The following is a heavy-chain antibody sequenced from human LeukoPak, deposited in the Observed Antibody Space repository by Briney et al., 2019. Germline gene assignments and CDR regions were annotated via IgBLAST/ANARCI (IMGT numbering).Heavy chain of an antibody. D-gene: IGHD3-22*01. V-gene: IGHV3-23*01. Sequence: PGGSLRLSCAASGLTFSIYAMTWVRQTPGKGLEWVSTITGSGGGTYYADSVKGRFTISRDNSKNTLYVQMNSLRAEDTAVYYCAKEYYDSSGRFDYWGQGTLVTVSS. CDR3: AKEYYDSSGRFDY. CDR1: GLTFSIYA. J-gene: IGHJ4*02. CDR2: ITGSGGGT.